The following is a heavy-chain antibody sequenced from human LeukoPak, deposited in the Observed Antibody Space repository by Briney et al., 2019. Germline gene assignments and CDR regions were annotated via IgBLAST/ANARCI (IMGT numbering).Heavy chain of an antibody. CDR1: GGSISSSSYY. CDR3: ARQEWELHSDY. CDR2: IYYSGST. J-gene: IGHJ4*02. Sequence: SETLSLTCTVSGGSISSSSYYWGWIRQPPGKGLEWHGRIYYSGSTYYNPSLKSRVTISVDTSKNQFSLKLSSVTAADTAVYYCARQEWELHSDYWGQGTLVTVSS. V-gene: IGHV4-39*01. D-gene: IGHD1-26*01.